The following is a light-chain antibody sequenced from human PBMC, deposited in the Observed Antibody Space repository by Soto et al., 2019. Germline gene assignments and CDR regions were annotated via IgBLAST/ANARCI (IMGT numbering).Light chain of an antibody. CDR2: DAS. CDR1: QSISNW. V-gene: IGKV1-5*01. CDR3: QQYHSIPWT. Sequence: DIQMTQSPSTLSASVGDRVTITCRASQSISNWLAWYQQKPGKAPELLIYDASSLESGVPSRFSGSGSGTEFTLTISSLQHDDFATYWCQQYHSIPWTFGQGTKVDIK. J-gene: IGKJ1*01.